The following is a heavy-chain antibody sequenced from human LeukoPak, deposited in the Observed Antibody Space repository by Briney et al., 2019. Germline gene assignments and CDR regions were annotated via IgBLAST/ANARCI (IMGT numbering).Heavy chain of an antibody. D-gene: IGHD2-15*01. J-gene: IGHJ4*02. V-gene: IGHV3-21*01. Sequence: GGSLRLSCAASGFTFSSYSMNWVRQAPGKGLEWVSSISSSSSYIYYADSVKGRFTISRDNAKNSLYLQMNSLRSEDMAVYYCARDQGYGFFSGGFDYWGQGTLVTVSS. CDR1: GFTFSSYS. CDR2: ISSSSSYI. CDR3: ARDQGYGFFSGGFDY.